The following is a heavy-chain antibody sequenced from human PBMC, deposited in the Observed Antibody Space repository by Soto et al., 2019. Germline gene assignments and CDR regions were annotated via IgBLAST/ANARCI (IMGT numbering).Heavy chain of an antibody. V-gene: IGHV5-10-1*01. D-gene: IGHD3-9*01. CDR3: ARYSADYYDILTGYYKGYYYCMDV. J-gene: IGHJ6*02. CDR2: IDPSDSYT. CDR1: GYSFTSYW. Sequence: PGESLKISCKGSGYSFTSYWISWVRQMPGKGLEWMGRIDPSDSYTNYSPSFQGHVTISADKSISTAYLQWSSLKASDTAMYYCARYSADYYDILTGYYKGYYYCMDVWGQGTTVTVSS.